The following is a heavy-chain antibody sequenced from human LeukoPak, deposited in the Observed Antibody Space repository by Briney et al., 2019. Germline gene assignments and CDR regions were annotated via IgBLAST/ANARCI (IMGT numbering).Heavy chain of an antibody. CDR1: GLTVSINY. D-gene: IGHD4-17*01. CDR2: IYSGGTT. CDR3: ARRAGDYSHPYDY. J-gene: IGHJ4*02. Sequence: GGSLRLSCAASGLTVSINYMSWVRQAPEKGLEWVSLIYSGGTTYYADSVKGRFTISRDNSKNTLYLQMNSLRAEDTAVYYCARRAGDYSHPYDYWGQGILVTVSS. V-gene: IGHV3-53*01.